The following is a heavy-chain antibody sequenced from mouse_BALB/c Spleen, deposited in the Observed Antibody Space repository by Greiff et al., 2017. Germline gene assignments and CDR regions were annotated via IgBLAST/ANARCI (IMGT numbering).Heavy chain of an antibody. J-gene: IGHJ3*01. D-gene: IGHD2-2*01. V-gene: IGHV1-54*01. CDR2: INPGSGGT. CDR3: AREEGMDGYGLAY. CDR1: GYAFTNYL. Sequence: QVQLQQSGAELVRPGTSVKVSCKASGYAFTNYLIEWVKQRPGQGLEWIGVINPGSGGTNYNEKFKGKATLTADKSSSTAYMQLSSLTSDDSAVYFCAREEGMDGYGLAYWGQGTLVTVSA.